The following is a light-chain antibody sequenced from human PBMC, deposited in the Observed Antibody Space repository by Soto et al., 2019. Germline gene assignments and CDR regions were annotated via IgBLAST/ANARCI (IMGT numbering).Light chain of an antibody. CDR1: SNDVGGYNY. CDR3: SSYTSSRAYV. J-gene: IGLJ1*01. Sequence: QSVLTQPASVSGSPGQSITISCTGTSNDVGGYNYVSWYQQHPGKAPKLMIHEVSNRPSGVSNRFSGSKSGNTASLTISGLQAEDEADYYCSSYTSSRAYVFGTGTKVTVL. V-gene: IGLV2-14*01. CDR2: EVS.